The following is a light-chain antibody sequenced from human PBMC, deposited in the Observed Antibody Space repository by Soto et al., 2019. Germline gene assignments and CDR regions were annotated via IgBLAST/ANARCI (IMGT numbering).Light chain of an antibody. J-gene: IGKJ4*01. Sequence: EIVMTQSPATLSVSPGERATLSCRASQSVSSDLAWYQQKPGQAPRLLIYGASMRATGIPARFSGSGSGTEFTLTISSLQSEDFAVYYCQQYNNWPPLTFGGGTKVVIK. CDR2: GAS. V-gene: IGKV3-15*01. CDR1: QSVSSD. CDR3: QQYNNWPPLT.